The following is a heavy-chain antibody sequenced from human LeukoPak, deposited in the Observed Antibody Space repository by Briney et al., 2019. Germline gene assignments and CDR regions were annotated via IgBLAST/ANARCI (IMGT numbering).Heavy chain of an antibody. CDR3: ARAPNYGDYGGQ. CDR1: GFTVSNNY. Sequence: PGGSLRLSCAASGFTVSNNYMSWVRQAPGKGLEWVSLIYGGGTTYYADSVKGRFTISSDSFKNTLYLQMNSLRAEDTAVYYCARAPNYGDYGGQWGRGTLVTVSS. D-gene: IGHD4-17*01. V-gene: IGHV3-53*01. CDR2: IYGGGTT. J-gene: IGHJ4*02.